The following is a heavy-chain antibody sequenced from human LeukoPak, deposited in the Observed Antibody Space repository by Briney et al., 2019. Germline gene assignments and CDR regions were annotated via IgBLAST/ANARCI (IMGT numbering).Heavy chain of an antibody. CDR1: GYSFTSYW. V-gene: IGHV5-51*01. Sequence: GESLKISCKGSGYSFTSYWIGWVRQMPGKGLEWMGIIYPGDSDTRYSPSFQGQVTISADKSISTAYLQWSSLKASDTAMYYCARRGHPGPYYYYMDVWGKGTTVTVSS. D-gene: IGHD1-14*01. CDR2: IYPGDSDT. J-gene: IGHJ6*03. CDR3: ARRGHPGPYYYYMDV.